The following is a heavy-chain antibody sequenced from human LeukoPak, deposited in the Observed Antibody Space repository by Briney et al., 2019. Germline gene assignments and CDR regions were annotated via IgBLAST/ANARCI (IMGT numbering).Heavy chain of an antibody. D-gene: IGHD6-13*01. V-gene: IGHV3-74*01. CDR3: ASEGSSWYYFDY. CDR2: INSDGSST. J-gene: IGHJ4*02. Sequence: GGSLRLSCAASGFTFSSYWMHWVLQAPGKGLEWVSRINSDGSSTSYADSVKGRFTISRDNAKNTLYLQMNSLRAEDTAVYYCASEGSSWYYFDYWGQGTLVTVSS. CDR1: GFTFSSYW.